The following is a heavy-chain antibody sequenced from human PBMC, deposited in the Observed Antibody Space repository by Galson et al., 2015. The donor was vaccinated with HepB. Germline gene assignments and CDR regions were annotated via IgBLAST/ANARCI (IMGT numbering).Heavy chain of an antibody. CDR1: GFTFSSYW. Sequence: SLRLSCAASGFTFSSYWMSWVRQAPWKGLEWVANIKQDGSEKYYVDSVKGRFTISRDNAKNSLYLQMNSLRAEDTAVYYCARRVVRGVNAFDIWGQGTMVTVSS. J-gene: IGHJ3*02. CDR2: IKQDGSEK. D-gene: IGHD3-10*01. CDR3: ARRVVRGVNAFDI. V-gene: IGHV3-7*03.